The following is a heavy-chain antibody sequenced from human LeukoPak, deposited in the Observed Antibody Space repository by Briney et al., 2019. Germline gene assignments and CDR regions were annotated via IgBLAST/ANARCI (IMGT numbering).Heavy chain of an antibody. J-gene: IGHJ4*02. Sequence: GGSLRLSCAASGFTFSSYAMHWVRQAPGKGLEWVAVISYDGSNKYYADSVKGRFTISRDNSKNTLYLQMNSLKAEDTAVYYCAGEIWGQGTLVTVSS. CDR2: ISYDGSNK. CDR3: AGEI. CDR1: GFTFSSYA. V-gene: IGHV3-30*04.